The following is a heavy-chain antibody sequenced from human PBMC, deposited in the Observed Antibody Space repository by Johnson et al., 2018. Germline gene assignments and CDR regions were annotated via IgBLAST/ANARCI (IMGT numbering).Heavy chain of an antibody. Sequence: EVQLVESGGGLVQXGRSXRLXCAASGFTFDDYAMHWVRQAPGKGLTWVSGISWTSGSIGYADSVKGRFTISRDNAKNSLYLQMHSLRAEDTAVYYCARDRPVVVIAATDAFDIWGQGTMVTVSS. CDR2: ISWTSGSI. D-gene: IGHD2-15*01. V-gene: IGHV3-9*01. CDR1: GFTFDDYA. J-gene: IGHJ3*02. CDR3: ARDRPVVVIAATDAFDI.